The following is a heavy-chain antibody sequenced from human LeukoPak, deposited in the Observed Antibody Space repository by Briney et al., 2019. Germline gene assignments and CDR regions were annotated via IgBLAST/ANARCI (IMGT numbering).Heavy chain of an antibody. D-gene: IGHD3-3*01. J-gene: IGHJ4*02. CDR1: GGTFSSYA. CDR2: IIPILGIA. V-gene: IGHV1-69*04. CDR3: ATVLRFLEWLPFV. Sequence: SVKVSCKASGGTFSSYAISWVRQAPGQGLEWMGRIIPILGIANYAQKFQGRVTITADKSTSTAYMELSSLRSEDTAVYYCATVLRFLEWLPFVWGQGTLVTVSS.